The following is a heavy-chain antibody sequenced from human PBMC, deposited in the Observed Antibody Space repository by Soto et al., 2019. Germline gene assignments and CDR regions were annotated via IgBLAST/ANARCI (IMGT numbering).Heavy chain of an antibody. D-gene: IGHD7-27*01. V-gene: IGHV3-23*01. CDR2: ISGSGGST. CDR3: SKDPELGSVGAFDI. J-gene: IGHJ3*02. Sequence: GGSLRLSCAASGFTFSSYAMSWVRQAPGKGLEWVSAISGSGGSTYYADSVKGRFTISRDNSKNTLYLQMNSLRAEDTAVFYCSKDPELGSVGAFDIWGQGTMVTVSS. CDR1: GFTFSSYA.